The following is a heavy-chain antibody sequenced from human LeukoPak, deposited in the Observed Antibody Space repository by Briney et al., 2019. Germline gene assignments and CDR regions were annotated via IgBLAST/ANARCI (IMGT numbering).Heavy chain of an antibody. CDR3: ARTTSEMAYDY. J-gene: IGHJ4*02. V-gene: IGHV4-39*07. CDR2: ISFSGST. CDR1: GGSITSSPYY. D-gene: IGHD5-24*01. Sequence: SETLSLTCTVSGGSITSSPYYWGWIRQPPGKGLEWIGSISFSGSTFYNPSLESRVTVSRDTSKNQLSLKLSSVTAADTAVYYCARTTSEMAYDYWGQGTLVTVSS.